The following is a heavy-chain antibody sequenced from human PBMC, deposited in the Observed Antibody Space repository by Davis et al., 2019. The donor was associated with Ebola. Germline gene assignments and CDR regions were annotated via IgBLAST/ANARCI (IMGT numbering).Heavy chain of an antibody. D-gene: IGHD5-12*01. J-gene: IGHJ4*02. Sequence: GGSLRLSCAGSGFIFSASDMSWVRQAPGKGLEWVSYISSSSSTIYYADSVKGRFTISRDNAKNSLYLQMNSLRGEDTAVYYCARPPLYSGYDGGVYWGQGTLVTVSS. CDR3: ARPPLYSGYDGGVY. CDR2: ISSSSSTI. CDR1: GFIFSASD. V-gene: IGHV3-48*01.